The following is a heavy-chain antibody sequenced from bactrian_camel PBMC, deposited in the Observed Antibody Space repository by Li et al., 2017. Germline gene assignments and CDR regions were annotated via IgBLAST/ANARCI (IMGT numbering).Heavy chain of an antibody. CDR2: IDSDGRT. J-gene: IGHJ6*01. CDR1: GYSGQC. V-gene: IGHV3S53*01. CDR3: AAADPEDDCYAGNPRASWDFGY. D-gene: IGHD3*01. Sequence: HVQLVESGGGSVQAGGSLTLSCAASGYSGQCLGWFRDEAPGKEREGVASIDSDGRTSYADSVKGRFTISKDNAENILYLQMDSLKPEDTGKYFCAAADPEDDCYAGNPRASWDFGYRGKGTQVTVS.